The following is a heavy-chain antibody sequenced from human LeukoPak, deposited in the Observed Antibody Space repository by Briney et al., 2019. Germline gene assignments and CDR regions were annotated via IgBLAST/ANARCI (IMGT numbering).Heavy chain of an antibody. V-gene: IGHV3-53*01. CDR3: ASFPYDFWSGPNAFDI. CDR2: IYSGGST. J-gene: IGHJ3*02. Sequence: PGGSLRLPCSASGLPVSSNYMRWAPGARGGAREGVTVIYSGGSTYYADSVKGRFTISRDNSKNTLYLQMNSLRAEDTAVYYCASFPYDFWSGPNAFDIWGQGTMVTVSS. D-gene: IGHD3-3*01. CDR1: GLPVSSNY.